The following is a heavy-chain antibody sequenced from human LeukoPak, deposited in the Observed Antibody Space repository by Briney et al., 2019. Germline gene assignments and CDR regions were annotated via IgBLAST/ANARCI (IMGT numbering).Heavy chain of an antibody. J-gene: IGHJ3*02. D-gene: IGHD2-2*01. V-gene: IGHV1-2*02. CDR3: AREYGPLFEVPAGKGAFDI. Sequence: ASVKVSCKASGYTFTGYSMHWVRQAPGHGLEWMGWINPNSGGTNYAQKFQGRVTMTRDASISTAYMEMSRLRSDDPALYYCAREYGPLFEVPAGKGAFDIWGQGTMVTVSS. CDR2: INPNSGGT. CDR1: GYTFTGYS.